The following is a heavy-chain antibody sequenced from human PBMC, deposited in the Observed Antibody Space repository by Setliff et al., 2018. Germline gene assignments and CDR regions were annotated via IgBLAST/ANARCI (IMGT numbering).Heavy chain of an antibody. V-gene: IGHV3-7*01. J-gene: IGHJ4*02. CDR1: GLSYTNDW. D-gene: IGHD3-10*01. CDR2: INPHGSEK. CDR3: FGAGTCSY. Sequence: PGGSLRLSCTASGLSYTNDWVSWVRQAPGKGLEWLASINPHGSEKYYADSVKGRFTISRDNAKNSLSLRMNNLRTEDTAVYYCFGAGTCSYWGQGTLVTVSS.